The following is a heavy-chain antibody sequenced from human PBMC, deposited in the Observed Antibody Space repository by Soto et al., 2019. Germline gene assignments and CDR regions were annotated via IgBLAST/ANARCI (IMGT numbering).Heavy chain of an antibody. CDR1: GYTFTSYG. D-gene: IGHD2-21*02. CDR2: ISAYNGNT. J-gene: IGHJ6*02. CDR3: AGGSAVTAIRYGMDV. V-gene: IGHV1-18*01. Sequence: ASVKVSCKASGYTFTSYGLSWVRQAPEQGLEWMGWISAYNGNTNYAQKFQGRVTITADKSTSTAYMELSSLRSEDTAVYYCAGGSAVTAIRYGMDVWGQGTTVTVS.